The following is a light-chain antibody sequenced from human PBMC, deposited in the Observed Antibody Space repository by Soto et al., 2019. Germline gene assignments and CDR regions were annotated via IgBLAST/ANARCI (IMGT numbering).Light chain of an antibody. CDR3: AAWDDSRNGYV. CDR1: SSSIGTNA. Sequence: QSVLTQPPSASGTPGQRVTISCSGGSSSIGTNAVNWYQQLPGTAPKLLIYNNNQRPSGVPDRFSGSKSGTSASLAISGLQSEDEADYYCAAWDDSRNGYVFGTGTKVTVL. J-gene: IGLJ1*01. V-gene: IGLV1-44*01. CDR2: NNN.